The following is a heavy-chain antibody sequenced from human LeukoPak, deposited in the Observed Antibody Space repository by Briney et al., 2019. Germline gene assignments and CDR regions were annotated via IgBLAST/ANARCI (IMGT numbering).Heavy chain of an antibody. V-gene: IGHV4-59*01. Sequence: PSETLSLTCTVSGGPISSYYWSWTRQPPGKGLEWIGYISNSENTNYNLSLKSRVTISVDKSKNQFSLKLSSVTVADTAVYYCARMIRQQLLYYFDYWGQGILVTVSS. CDR1: GGPISSYY. CDR3: ARMIRQQLLYYFDY. CDR2: ISNSENT. J-gene: IGHJ4*02. D-gene: IGHD6-13*01.